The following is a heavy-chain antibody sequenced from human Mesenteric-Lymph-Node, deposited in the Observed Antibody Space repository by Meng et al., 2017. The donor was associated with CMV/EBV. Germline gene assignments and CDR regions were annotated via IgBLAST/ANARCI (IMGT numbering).Heavy chain of an antibody. J-gene: IGHJ1*01. CDR1: AFTFSSYS. CDR2: ISSSSYI. D-gene: IGHD6-19*01. Sequence: GESLKISCAASAFTFSSYSMNWVRQAPGKGLEWVSSISSSSYIYYADSVKGRFTISRDNAKNTLYLQMKSLRAEDTAVYYCASPVAGNIEYFQHWGQGSVVTVSS. CDR3: ASPVAGNIEYFQH. V-gene: IGHV3-21*01.